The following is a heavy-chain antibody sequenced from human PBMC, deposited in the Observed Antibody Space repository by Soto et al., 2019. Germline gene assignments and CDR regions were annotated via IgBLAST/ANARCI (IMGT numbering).Heavy chain of an antibody. CDR3: ARDGGIEEVV. Sequence: GASVKVSCKASGYTFTSYYMHWVRQAPGQGLEWMGIINPSGGSTSYAQKFRGRVTITADESTSTAYMELSSLRSEDTAVYYCARDGGIEEVVWGPGPLVTVSS. CDR2: INPSGGST. CDR1: GYTFTSYY. V-gene: IGHV1-46*01. D-gene: IGHD6-13*01. J-gene: IGHJ4*02.